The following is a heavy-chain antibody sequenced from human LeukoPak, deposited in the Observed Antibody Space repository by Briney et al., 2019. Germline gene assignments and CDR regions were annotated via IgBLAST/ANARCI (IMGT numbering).Heavy chain of an antibody. V-gene: IGHV1-69*04. CDR3: ASRRYYYDSSGYYLGY. CDR2: IIPILGIA. J-gene: IGHJ4*02. D-gene: IGHD3-22*01. CDR1: GGTFSSYA. Sequence: VASVKVSCKASGGTFSSYAISWVRQAPGQGLKWMGRIIPILGIANYAQKFQGRVTITADKSTSTAYMELSSLRSEDTAVYYCASRRYYYDSSGYYLGYWGQGTLVTVSS.